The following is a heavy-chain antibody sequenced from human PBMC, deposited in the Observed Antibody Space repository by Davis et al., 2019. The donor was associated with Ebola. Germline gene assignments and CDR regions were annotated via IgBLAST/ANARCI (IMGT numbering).Heavy chain of an antibody. V-gene: IGHV1-3*01. CDR1: GYTFTSYA. Sequence: ASVKVSCKASGYTFTSYAMHWVRQAPGQRLEWMGWINAGNGNTKYSQKFQGRVTITRDMSTSTVYMELSSLRSEDTAVYFCARGGVAYSDLDYWGQGTLVAVSS. CDR2: INAGNGNT. D-gene: IGHD2-21*01. CDR3: ARGGVAYSDLDY. J-gene: IGHJ4*02.